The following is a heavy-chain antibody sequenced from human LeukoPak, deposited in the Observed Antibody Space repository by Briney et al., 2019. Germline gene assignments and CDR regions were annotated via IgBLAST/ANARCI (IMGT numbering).Heavy chain of an antibody. Sequence: GGSLRLSCAASGFTVSSNYMSWVRQAPGKGLEWVSVIYSGGSTCYADSVKGRFTISRDNSKNTLYLQMNSLRAEDTAVYYCARAPHIAATLGFDYWGQGTLVTVSS. CDR3: ARAPHIAATLGFDY. J-gene: IGHJ4*02. CDR1: GFTVSSNY. D-gene: IGHD2-15*01. CDR2: IYSGGST. V-gene: IGHV3-66*01.